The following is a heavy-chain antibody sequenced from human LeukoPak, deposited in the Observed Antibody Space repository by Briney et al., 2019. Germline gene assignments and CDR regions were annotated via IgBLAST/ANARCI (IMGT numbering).Heavy chain of an antibody. D-gene: IGHD6-19*01. CDR2: ISSSSSTI. J-gene: IGHJ4*02. CDR3: ARAEGVAGKKWCFDY. Sequence: PGGSLRLSCAASGFTFSSYSMNWVRQAPGKGLEWVSYISSSSSTIYYADSVKGRFTISRDNAKNSLYLQMNSLRAEDTAVYYCARAEGVAGKKWCFDYWGQGTLVTVSS. V-gene: IGHV3-48*04. CDR1: GFTFSSYS.